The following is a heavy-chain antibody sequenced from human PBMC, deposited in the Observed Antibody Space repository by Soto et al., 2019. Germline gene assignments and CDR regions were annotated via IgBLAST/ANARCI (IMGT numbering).Heavy chain of an antibody. D-gene: IGHD2-15*01. CDR2: IYYSGYT. V-gene: IGHV4-39*07. CDR1: GGSISSSSYY. Sequence: LSLTCTVSGGSISSSSYYWGWIRQPPGKGLEWIGSIYYSGYTYYNPSLKSRVTISVDRSKNQFSLKLSSVTAADTAVYYCARDQAVVVAATGSYYYYGMDVWGQGTTVTVSS. J-gene: IGHJ6*02. CDR3: ARDQAVVVAATGSYYYYGMDV.